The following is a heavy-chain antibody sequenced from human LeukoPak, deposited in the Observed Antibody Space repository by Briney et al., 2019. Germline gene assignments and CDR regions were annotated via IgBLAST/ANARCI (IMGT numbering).Heavy chain of an antibody. J-gene: IGHJ4*02. D-gene: IGHD2-21*01. Sequence: ASVKVSCKASGGTFSSYAISWVRQAPGQGLEWMGGIIPIFGTANYAQKFQGRVTMTRDTSTSTVYMELSSLRSGDTAVYYCARDQGQGIVVVIAIWGQGTLVTVSS. V-gene: IGHV1-69*05. CDR1: GGTFSSYA. CDR2: IIPIFGTA. CDR3: ARDQGQGIVVVIAI.